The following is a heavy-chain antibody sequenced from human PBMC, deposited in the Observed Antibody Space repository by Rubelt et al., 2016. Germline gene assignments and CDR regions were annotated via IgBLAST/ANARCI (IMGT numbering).Heavy chain of an antibody. CDR3: ARYCASTSCYTHYYYYYIMDV. D-gene: IGHD2-2*02. CDR2: VWYDGSNK. Sequence: SSYGMHWVRQAPGKGLEWVAVVWYDGSNKYYADSVKGRFTISRDNSKNTLYLQMNSLRAEDTAVYYCARYCASTSCYTHYYYYYIMDVWGIGTTVTVSS. V-gene: IGHV3-33*01. J-gene: IGHJ6*03. CDR1: SSYG.